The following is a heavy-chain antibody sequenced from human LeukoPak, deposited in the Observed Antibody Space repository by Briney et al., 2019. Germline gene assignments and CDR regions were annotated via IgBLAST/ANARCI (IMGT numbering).Heavy chain of an antibody. D-gene: IGHD3-16*01. Sequence: GGSLRLSCAASGFIFSNYWMTWVRQAPGKGLEWVANIKEDGSEKYYVDSVKGRFTMSRDNAKNSLYLQMNSLRAEDTAVYYCAKDLSSWGPSSDPFDIWGQGTMVTVSS. V-gene: IGHV3-7*03. CDR1: GFIFSNYW. CDR3: AKDLSSWGPSSDPFDI. CDR2: IKEDGSEK. J-gene: IGHJ3*02.